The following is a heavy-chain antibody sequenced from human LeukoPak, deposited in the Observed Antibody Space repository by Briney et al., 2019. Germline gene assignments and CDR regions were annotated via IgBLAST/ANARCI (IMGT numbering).Heavy chain of an antibody. J-gene: IGHJ3*02. V-gene: IGHV4-59*01. CDR3: ARMWRSGSHRGAFDI. CDR2: VYFSGRT. CDR1: GFTFSIYA. D-gene: IGHD1-26*01. Sequence: GSLRLSCAASGFTFSIYAMTWIRQPPGKGLEWIGFVYFSGRTSYNPSLKSRVSISLDTSKNQISLKVSSLTAADTAVYYCARMWRSGSHRGAFDIWGQGTMVTVSS.